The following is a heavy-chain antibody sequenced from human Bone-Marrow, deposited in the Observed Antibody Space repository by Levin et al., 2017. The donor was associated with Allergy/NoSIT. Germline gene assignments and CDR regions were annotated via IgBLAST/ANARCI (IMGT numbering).Heavy chain of an antibody. J-gene: IGHJ6*02. CDR3: ARGGYSSGWPPLDV. D-gene: IGHD6-19*01. CDR1: GFMFRNYG. CDR2: ISHDGTTV. Sequence: AGGSLRLSCAASGFMFRNYGMHWVRQAPGKGLEWVAAISHDGTTVNYGDSVRGRFTISRDNSKKILYVVMSSLRAEDTAVYYCARGGYSSGWPPLDVWGLGTMVTVSS. V-gene: IGHV3-33*01.